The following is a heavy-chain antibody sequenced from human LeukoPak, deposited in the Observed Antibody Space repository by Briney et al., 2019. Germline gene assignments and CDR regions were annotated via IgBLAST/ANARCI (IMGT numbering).Heavy chain of an antibody. CDR3: ASEYYYGSGSLSEGY. CDR2: IYSGGST. CDR1: GFTLSSNY. Sequence: GGSLRPSCAASGFTLSSNYMSWVRQAPGKGLEWVSVIYSGGSTYYAESVKGRFTISRDNSKNTLYLQMNSLRAEDTSVYYCASEYYYGSGSLSEGYWGQGTLVTVSS. D-gene: IGHD3-10*01. V-gene: IGHV3-53*01. J-gene: IGHJ4*02.